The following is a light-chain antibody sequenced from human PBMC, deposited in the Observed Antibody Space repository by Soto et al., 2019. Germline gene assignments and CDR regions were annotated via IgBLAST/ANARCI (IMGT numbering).Light chain of an antibody. CDR2: AAS. CDR3: HQTFSVPWT. V-gene: IGKV1-39*01. CDR1: QSISRY. J-gene: IGKJ1*01. Sequence: DIQMTQSPSSLSASVGDRVTMTCRASQSISRYVNWYQQKTGKAPKLLIHAASSLQSGVPSRFSGSGSGTDFSLTITSLQPEDFGTYFCHQTFSVPWTFGQGTKVEIK.